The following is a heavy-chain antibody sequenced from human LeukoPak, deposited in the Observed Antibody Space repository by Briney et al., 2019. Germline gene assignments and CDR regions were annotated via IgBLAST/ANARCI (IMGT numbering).Heavy chain of an antibody. CDR2: IDHSGST. V-gene: IGHV4-34*01. CDR1: GGSISSYY. D-gene: IGHD3-10*01. J-gene: IGHJ6*02. CDR3: ARYRRITMVRGVITDYGMDV. Sequence: SETLSLTCTVSGGSISSYYWSWIRQPPGKGLEWIGEIDHSGSTNYNPSLKSRVTISVDTSKNQFSLKLSSVTAADTAVYYCARYRRITMVRGVITDYGMDVWGQGTTVTVSS.